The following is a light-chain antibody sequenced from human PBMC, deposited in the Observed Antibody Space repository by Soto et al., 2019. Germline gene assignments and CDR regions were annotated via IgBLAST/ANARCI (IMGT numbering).Light chain of an antibody. CDR3: AAWDVSLSAV. CDR2: RDD. J-gene: IGLJ3*02. CDR1: SSNIGSKF. V-gene: IGLV1-47*01. Sequence: QSVLTQPPSASGTPGQSVTISCSGSSSNIGSKFVYWYQQLPGTAPKLLIYRDDQRPSGVPDRSSGSKSGTSASLAISGLRSEDEGDYYCAAWDVSLSAVFGGGTKLTVL.